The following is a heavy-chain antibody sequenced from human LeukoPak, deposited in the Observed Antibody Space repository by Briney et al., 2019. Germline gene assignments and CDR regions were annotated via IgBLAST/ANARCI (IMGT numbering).Heavy chain of an antibody. CDR2: ISSSSSYI. J-gene: IGHJ5*02. D-gene: IGHD3-10*01. V-gene: IGHV3-21*01. CDR3: ARARAKLRWFDP. CDR1: GFTFSSYS. Sequence: PGGSLRLSCAASGFTFSSYSMNWVRQAPGKGLEWVSSISSSSSYIYYADSVKGRFTISRDNAKNSLYLQMNSLRAEDTAVYYCARARAKLRWFDPWGQGTLVTVSS.